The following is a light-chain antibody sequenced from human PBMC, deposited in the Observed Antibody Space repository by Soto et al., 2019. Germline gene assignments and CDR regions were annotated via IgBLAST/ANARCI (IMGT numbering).Light chain of an antibody. CDR2: GAS. V-gene: IGKV3-15*01. CDR3: QQYNKWPPYT. Sequence: EIVMTQSPANLSVSPGERATLSCRASQSVSSNLAWYQQKPGQGPRLLIYGASTRANSIPARFSGSGSGTEFTLTINSLQSEDFAVYYCQQYNKWPPYTFGPGTKLEIK. J-gene: IGKJ2*01. CDR1: QSVSSN.